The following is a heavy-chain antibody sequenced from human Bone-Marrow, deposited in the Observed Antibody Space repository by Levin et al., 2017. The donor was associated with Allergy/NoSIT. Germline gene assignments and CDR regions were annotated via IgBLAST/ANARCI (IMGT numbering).Heavy chain of an antibody. CDR2: IYYSGST. D-gene: IGHD5-24*01. J-gene: IGHJ5*02. V-gene: IGHV4-31*03. CDR1: GGSISSGGYY. CDR3: ARVGRWLQLGAVGFDP. Sequence: SQTLSLTCTVSGGSISSGGYYWSWIRQHPGKSLEWIGYIYYSGSTYYNPSLKSRVTISVDTSKNQFSLKLSSVTAADTAVYYCARVGRWLQLGAVGFDPWGQGTLVTVSS.